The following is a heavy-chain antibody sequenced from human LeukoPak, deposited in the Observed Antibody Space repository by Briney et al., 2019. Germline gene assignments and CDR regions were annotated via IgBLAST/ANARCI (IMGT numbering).Heavy chain of an antibody. CDR3: ARGQGYNFDWFDP. J-gene: IGHJ5*02. D-gene: IGHD5-24*01. V-gene: IGHV3-33*01. CDR2: IWYDGSNK. CDR1: GVTFSTSG. Sequence: PGGSLRLSCAASGVTFSTSGMHWVRQAPGKGLEWVAVIWYDGSNKCYADSVRGRFTISRDNSRNTLYLQMNSLRAEDTAVYYCARGQGYNFDWFDPWGQGTLVTVSS.